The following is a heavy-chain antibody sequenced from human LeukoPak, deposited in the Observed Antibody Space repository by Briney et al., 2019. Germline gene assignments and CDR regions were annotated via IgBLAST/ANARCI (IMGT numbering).Heavy chain of an antibody. CDR2: INPNSGGT. V-gene: IGHV1-2*02. Sequence: VASMTVSCKASGYTFTGYFIHWVRQVPGQGLEWMGWINPNSGGTNYAQTFQGRVTMTRDTSISTVYMEVRSLTSDDTAVYYCARDRTRGYSGFDLDYWGQGTLVTVSS. CDR3: ARDRTRGYSGFDLDY. J-gene: IGHJ4*02. D-gene: IGHD5-12*01. CDR1: GYTFTGYF.